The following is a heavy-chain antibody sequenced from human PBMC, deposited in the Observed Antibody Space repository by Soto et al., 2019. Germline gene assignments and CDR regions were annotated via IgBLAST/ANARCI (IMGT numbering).Heavy chain of an antibody. J-gene: IGHJ2*01. CDR2: LNIAGTI. D-gene: IGHD6-13*01. Sequence: SETLSLTCSVSGASISSFNWNWVRQPAGKGPEWVGRLNIAGTINYNPSLKSRITMSMDTSKNQISLHLRSVTAADTAIYYCARDRGEYTSSWFWYFSHWGHGTLVTV. CDR1: GASISSFN. CDR3: ARDRGEYTSSWFWYFSH. V-gene: IGHV4-4*07.